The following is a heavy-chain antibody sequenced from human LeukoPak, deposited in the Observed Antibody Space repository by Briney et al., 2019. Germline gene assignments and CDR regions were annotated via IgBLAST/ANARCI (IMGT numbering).Heavy chain of an antibody. CDR3: ARGRVYSSGWYWDY. CDR2: ISYIGST. D-gene: IGHD6-19*01. J-gene: IGHJ4*02. V-gene: IGHV4-59*01. CDR1: GGSISSYY. Sequence: SETLSLTCTVSGGSISSYYWSWIRQPPGEGLEWIGYISYIGSTNYNPSLKSRVTISVDTSKNQFSLKLNSVTAADTAVYYCARGRVYSSGWYWDYWGQGTLVTVSS.